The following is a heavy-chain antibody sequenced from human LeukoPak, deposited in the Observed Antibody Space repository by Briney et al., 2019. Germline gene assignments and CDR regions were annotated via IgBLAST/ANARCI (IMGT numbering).Heavy chain of an antibody. D-gene: IGHD1-26*01. J-gene: IGHJ4*02. CDR1: GYTFTSYD. CDR2: MNPNSGNT. Sequence: ASVKVSCKASGYTFTSYDINWARQATGQGLEWMGWMNPNSGNTGYAQKFQGRVTMTRNTSISTAYIELSSLRSEDTAVYYCARAGSGSYYFDYWGQGTLVTVSS. V-gene: IGHV1-8*01. CDR3: ARAGSGSYYFDY.